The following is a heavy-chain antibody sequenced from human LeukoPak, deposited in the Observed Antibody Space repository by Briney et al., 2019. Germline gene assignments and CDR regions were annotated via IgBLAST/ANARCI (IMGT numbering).Heavy chain of an antibody. V-gene: IGHV3-23*01. D-gene: IGHD6-13*01. J-gene: IGHJ4*02. Sequence: PGGSLTLSCPSSGFTFSSYPMSGVRPAPGKGLEWVSAISGSGGGTYYADSVKGRFTISRDNSKNTLYLQMKSVRDEDTAVYYCAKDRAAAVSPTFGYWGQGTLVTVSS. CDR2: ISGSGGGT. CDR3: AKDRAAAVSPTFGY. CDR1: GFTFSSYP.